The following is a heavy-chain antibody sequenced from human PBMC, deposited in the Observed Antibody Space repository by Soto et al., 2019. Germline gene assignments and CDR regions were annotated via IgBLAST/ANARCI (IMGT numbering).Heavy chain of an antibody. CDR2: IYYSGST. CDR3: ARRYGSAFDI. Sequence: LSLTCTVCDGSISSYYWSWIRQPPGKGLEWIGYIYYSGSTNYNPSLKSRVTISVDTSKNQFSLKLSSVTAADTAVYYCARRYGSAFDIWGKGTMVTVSS. V-gene: IGHV4-59*01. J-gene: IGHJ3*02. D-gene: IGHD3-10*01. CDR1: DGSISSYY.